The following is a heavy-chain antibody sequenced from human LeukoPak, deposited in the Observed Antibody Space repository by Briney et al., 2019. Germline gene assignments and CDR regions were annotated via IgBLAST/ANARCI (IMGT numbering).Heavy chain of an antibody. D-gene: IGHD2-8*01. CDR3: AKDPDCTSGVCYTFFDY. J-gene: IGHJ4*02. CDR1: GFSFRSHG. CDR2: ISGSGGST. Sequence: QSGGSLRLSCAASGFSFRSHGMNWVRQAPGKGLEWVSAISGSGGSTYYADSVKGRFTISRDNSKTTLFLHMNGLRAEDTAVYYCAKDPDCTSGVCYTFFDYWGQGTLVTVSS. V-gene: IGHV3-23*01.